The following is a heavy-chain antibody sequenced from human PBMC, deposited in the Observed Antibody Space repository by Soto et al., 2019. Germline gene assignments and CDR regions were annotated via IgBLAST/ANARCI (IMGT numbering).Heavy chain of an antibody. J-gene: IGHJ5*02. CDR1: GFVFSSFS. D-gene: IGHD3-22*01. CDR3: ARDWDSSGYFWFDP. CDR2: VSGGDNTI. Sequence: EVQLVESGGALVQPGGSLRLSCAASGFVFSSFSMNWVRQAPGKGLEWVAYVSGGDNTIYYADSVKGRFTISRDNAKNSLYLQMNSLRAEDTAVYYCARDWDSSGYFWFDPWGQGTLVTVSS. V-gene: IGHV3-48*04.